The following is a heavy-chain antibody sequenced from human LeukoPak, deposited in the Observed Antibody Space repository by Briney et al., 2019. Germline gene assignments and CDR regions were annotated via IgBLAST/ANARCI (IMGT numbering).Heavy chain of an antibody. CDR3: ARGEIVVVVAATEGWFDP. Sequence: ASVKVSCKASGYTFTSCYMHWVRQAPGQGLEWMGIINPSGGSTSYAQKFQGRVTMTRDTSTSTVYMELSSLRSEDTAVYYCARGEIVVVVAATEGWFDPWGQGTLVTVSS. D-gene: IGHD2-15*01. CDR2: INPSGGST. V-gene: IGHV1-46*01. J-gene: IGHJ5*02. CDR1: GYTFTSCY.